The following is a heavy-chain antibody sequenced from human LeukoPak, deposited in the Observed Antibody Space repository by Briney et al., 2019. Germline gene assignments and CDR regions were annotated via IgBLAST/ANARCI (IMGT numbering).Heavy chain of an antibody. CDR1: GGTFSSYA. Sequence: SVKVSCKASGGTFSSYAISWVRQAPGQGLEWMGGIIPIFGTASYAQKFQGRVTITADESTSTAYMELSSLRSEDTAVYYCARDLGYYDSSGYYYSPTFDPWGQGTLVTVSS. CDR3: ARDLGYYDSSGYYYSPTFDP. CDR2: IIPIFGTA. J-gene: IGHJ5*02. V-gene: IGHV1-69*13. D-gene: IGHD3-22*01.